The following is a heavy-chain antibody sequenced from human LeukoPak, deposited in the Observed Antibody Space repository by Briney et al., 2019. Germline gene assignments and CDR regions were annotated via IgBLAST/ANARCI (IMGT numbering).Heavy chain of an antibody. V-gene: IGHV4-59*01. Sequence: PSETLSLTCTVSAGSISSYCWSWIRQPPGKGLEWIGYIYFSGSTDYNPSLKSRVTISVDTSKNQFSLKLSSVTAADTAVYYCARSYSRFYYYYMDVWGKGTTVTISS. D-gene: IGHD6-13*01. CDR2: IYFSGST. CDR1: AGSISSYC. J-gene: IGHJ6*03. CDR3: ARSYSRFYYYYMDV.